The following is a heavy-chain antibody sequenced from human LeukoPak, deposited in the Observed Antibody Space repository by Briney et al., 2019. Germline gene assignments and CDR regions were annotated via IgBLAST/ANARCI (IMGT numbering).Heavy chain of an antibody. CDR3: ARVGCSSTSCYTVPFDY. J-gene: IGHJ4*02. V-gene: IGHV3-23*01. D-gene: IGHD2-2*02. Sequence: GGSLRLSCAASGFTFSSYAMSWVRQAPGKGLEWVSAISGSGGSTYYADSVKGRFTISRDNSENTLYLQMNSLRAEDTAVYYCARVGCSSTSCYTVPFDYWGQGTLVTVSS. CDR1: GFTFSSYA. CDR2: ISGSGGST.